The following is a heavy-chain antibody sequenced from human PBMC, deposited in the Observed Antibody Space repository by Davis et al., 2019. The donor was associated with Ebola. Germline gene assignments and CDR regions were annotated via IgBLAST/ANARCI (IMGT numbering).Heavy chain of an antibody. CDR2: IKQDGSEK. CDR1: GFTFSSYW. Sequence: GESLKIPCAASGFTFSSYWMSWVRQAPGKGLEWVANIKQDGSEKYYVDSVKGRFTISRDNAKNSLYLQMNSLRAEDTAVYYCAREEGYYGSGGNWFDPWGQGTLVTVSS. CDR3: AREEGYYGSGGNWFDP. J-gene: IGHJ5*02. V-gene: IGHV3-7*03. D-gene: IGHD3-10*01.